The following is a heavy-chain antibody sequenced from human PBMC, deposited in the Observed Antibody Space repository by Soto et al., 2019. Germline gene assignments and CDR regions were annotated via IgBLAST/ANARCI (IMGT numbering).Heavy chain of an antibody. CDR3: ARNGGGCSGGSCSELHFDY. J-gene: IGHJ4*02. D-gene: IGHD2-15*01. V-gene: IGHV5-51*01. CDR2: IYPGDSDT. CDR1: GYSFTSYW. Sequence: GESLKISCKGSGYSFTSYWIGWVRQMPGKGLEWMGIIYPGDSDTRYSPSFQGQVTISAAKSISTAYLQWSSLKASDTAMYYCARNGGGCSGGSCSELHFDYWGQGTLVTVSS.